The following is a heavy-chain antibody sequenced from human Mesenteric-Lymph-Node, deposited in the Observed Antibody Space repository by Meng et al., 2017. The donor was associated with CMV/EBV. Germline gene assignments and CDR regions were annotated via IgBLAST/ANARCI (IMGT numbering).Heavy chain of an antibody. CDR2: INHFGST. J-gene: IGHJ1*01. CDR3: ARGPGYCSGGSCYSLCFQH. Sequence: SYSGYYWSWIRQHPGEGLGWVGEINHFGSTNYNPSLKSRVTISVHTSKNQFSLELSSVTAADTAVYYCARGPGYCSGGSCYSLCFQHWGQGTLVTVSS. V-gene: IGHV4-34*01. CDR1: SYSGYY. D-gene: IGHD2-15*01.